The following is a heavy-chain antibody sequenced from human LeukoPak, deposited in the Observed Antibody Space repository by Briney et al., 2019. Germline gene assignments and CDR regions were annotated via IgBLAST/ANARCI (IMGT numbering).Heavy chain of an antibody. CDR2: IKQDGSEK. CDR3: ARPHLWFGELYFDY. Sequence: PGGSLRLSCAASGFTFSSYWMSWVRQAPGKGLEWVANIKQDGSEKYYVDSVKGRFTISRDNAKNSLYLQMNSLRAEDTAVCYCARPHLWFGELYFDYWGQGTLVTVSS. J-gene: IGHJ4*02. D-gene: IGHD3-10*01. CDR1: GFTFSSYW. V-gene: IGHV3-7*01.